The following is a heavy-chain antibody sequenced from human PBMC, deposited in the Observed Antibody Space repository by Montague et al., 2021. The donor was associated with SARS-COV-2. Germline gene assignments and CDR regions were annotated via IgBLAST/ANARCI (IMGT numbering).Heavy chain of an antibody. J-gene: IGHJ4*02. CDR1: GGSFSSYY. CDR3: VSFPSDYYDSSGYHS. V-gene: IGHV4-34*01. Sequence: SETLSLTCAVYGGSFSSYYWSWIRQPPGKGLEWIGEINHSGSTNYNPSLKSRGTVSVDTSKNQFSLQLSSVTAAATAVYYCVSFPSDYYDSSGYHSWGQGTLVTVSS. D-gene: IGHD3-22*01. CDR2: INHSGST.